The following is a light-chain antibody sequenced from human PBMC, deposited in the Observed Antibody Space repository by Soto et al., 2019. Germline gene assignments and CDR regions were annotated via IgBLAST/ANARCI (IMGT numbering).Light chain of an antibody. J-gene: IGKJ1*01. Sequence: EIGVTQSPGTLSLFPGERATISCRASQSVSNNYLAWYQQQPGQAPRLLLYGASNWPSGIPYRFSGSGSGTDFTLTISRLEPEDVAAYYCQQYNRTPRTFGQGTEVELK. CDR1: QSVSNNY. V-gene: IGKV3-20*01. CDR3: QQYNRTPRT. CDR2: GAS.